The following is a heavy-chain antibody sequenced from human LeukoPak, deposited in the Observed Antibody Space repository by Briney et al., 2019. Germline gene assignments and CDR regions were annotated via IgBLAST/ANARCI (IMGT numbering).Heavy chain of an antibody. V-gene: IGHV4-4*07. CDR1: GGSISSYY. CDR2: IYTSGST. Sequence: SETLSLTCTVSGGSISSYYWSWIRQPAGKGLEWIGRIYTSGSTNYDPSLKSRVTMSVDTSKDQFSLKLSSVTAADTAVYYCARTTMENFYYYYYGMDVWGQGTTVTVSS. CDR3: ARTTMENFYYYYYGMDV. D-gene: IGHD5-18*01. J-gene: IGHJ6*02.